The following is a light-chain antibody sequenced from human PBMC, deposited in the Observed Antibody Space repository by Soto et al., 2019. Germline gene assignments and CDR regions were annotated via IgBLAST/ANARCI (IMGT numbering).Light chain of an antibody. CDR2: EVS. CDR3: SSYAGKTNVV. V-gene: IGLV2-8*01. CDR1: SSDVGGYNY. J-gene: IGLJ3*02. Sequence: QSVLTQPPSASGSPGQSVTISCTGTSSDVGGYNYVSWYQQHPGKAPKLMIYEVSKRPSGVPDRFSGSKSGNTASLTDSGPQAEDEADYYCSSYAGKTNVVFGGRTKLTVL.